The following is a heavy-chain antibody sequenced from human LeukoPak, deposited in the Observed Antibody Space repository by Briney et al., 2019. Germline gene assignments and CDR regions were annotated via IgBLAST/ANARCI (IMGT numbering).Heavy chain of an antibody. CDR1: GGSFSGYY. CDR2: INHSGST. Sequence: PSETLSLTCAVYGGSFSGYYWSWIRQPPGTGLEWIGEINHSGSTNYNPSLKSRVTISVDTSKNQFSLKLSSVTAADTAVYYCAKMVDTAMVGGLYFDYWGQGTLVTVSS. CDR3: AKMVDTAMVGGLYFDY. D-gene: IGHD5-18*01. V-gene: IGHV4-34*01. J-gene: IGHJ4*02.